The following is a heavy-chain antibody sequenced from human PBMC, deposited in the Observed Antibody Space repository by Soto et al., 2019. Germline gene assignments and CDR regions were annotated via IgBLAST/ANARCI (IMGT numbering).Heavy chain of an antibody. CDR2: IYYSGST. CDR1: GGSISSGGYY. Sequence: SETLSLTCTVSGGSISSGGYYWSWIRQHPGKGLEWIGYIYYSGSTYYNPSLKSRVTISVDTSKNQFSLKLSSVTAADTAVYYCASPRPQGSAAASGGFDYWGQGTLVTVS. D-gene: IGHD6-13*01. J-gene: IGHJ4*02. V-gene: IGHV4-31*03. CDR3: ASPRPQGSAAASGGFDY.